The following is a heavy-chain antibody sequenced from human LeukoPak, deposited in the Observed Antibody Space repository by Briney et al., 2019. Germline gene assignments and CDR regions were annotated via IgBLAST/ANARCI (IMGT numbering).Heavy chain of an antibody. CDR1: GFTFSSYT. J-gene: IGHJ6*03. CDR3: ARNVGYCSGGNCFSWYYYMDV. D-gene: IGHD2-15*01. V-gene: IGHV4-39*01. Sequence: KPGGSLRLSCAASGFTFSSYTMSWVRQAPGKGLEWIGSIYYTGSTYYNPSLKSRVTISVDTSKNQFSLKLRSVTAADTAVYYCARNVGYCSGGNCFSWYYYMDVWGRGTTVTVSS. CDR2: IYYTGST.